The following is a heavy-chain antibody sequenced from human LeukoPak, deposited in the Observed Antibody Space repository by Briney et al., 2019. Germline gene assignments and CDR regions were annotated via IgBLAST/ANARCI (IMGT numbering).Heavy chain of an antibody. J-gene: IGHJ3*02. CDR3: ARNMVRGVNFDAFDI. Sequence: ASVKVSCKASGYTFTSYYMHWVRQAPGQGLEWMGIINPSGGSTSYAQKCQSRVTMTRDMPTSTDNMELSSLRSEETAVYYCARNMVRGVNFDAFDIWGQGTMVTVSS. CDR2: INPSGGST. D-gene: IGHD3-10*01. CDR1: GYTFTSYY. V-gene: IGHV1-46*01.